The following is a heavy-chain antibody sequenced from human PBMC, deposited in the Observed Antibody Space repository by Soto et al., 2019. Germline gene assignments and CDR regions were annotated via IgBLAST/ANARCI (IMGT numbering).Heavy chain of an antibody. CDR2: IYYSGST. Sequence: PSGTLSLSCTVSGGSISSGGYYWSWFRQNPGKSLEWIGYIYYSGSTYYNPSLKSRVTISVDTSKNQFSLKLSSVTAADTAVYYCARLSSPRFCILPDYPDCRGQGTSVTVSS. V-gene: IGHV4-31*03. CDR3: ARLSSPRFCILPDYPDC. J-gene: IGHJ4*02. D-gene: IGHD3-16*01. CDR1: GGSISSGGYY.